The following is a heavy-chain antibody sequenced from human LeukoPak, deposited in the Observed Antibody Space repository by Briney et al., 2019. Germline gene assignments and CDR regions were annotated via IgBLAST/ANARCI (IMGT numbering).Heavy chain of an antibody. V-gene: IGHV7-4-1*02. J-gene: IGHJ4*02. CDR3: ARDAYSSPTDFDY. CDR2: INTNTGNP. D-gene: IGHD5-18*01. Sequence: ASVKVSCKASGYTFTSYAVNWVRQAPGQGLEWVGWINTNTGNPTFAQGFTGRFVFSLDTSVSTAYLQISSLKAEDTAVYYCARDAYSSPTDFDYWGQGTLVTVSS. CDR1: GYTFTSYA.